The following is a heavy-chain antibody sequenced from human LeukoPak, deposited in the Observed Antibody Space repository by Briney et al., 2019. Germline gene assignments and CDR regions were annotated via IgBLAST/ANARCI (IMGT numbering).Heavy chain of an antibody. J-gene: IGHJ4*02. D-gene: IGHD2-21*02. CDR3: ARGPYGGGDCYSHLDY. Sequence: SETLSLTCAVYGGSFSGYYWSWIRQPPGKGLEWIGEINHSGSTNYNPSLKSRVTISVDTSKNQFSLKLSSVTAADTAVYYCARGPYGGGDCYSHLDYWGQGTLVTVSS. CDR1: GGSFSGYY. V-gene: IGHV4-34*01. CDR2: INHSGST.